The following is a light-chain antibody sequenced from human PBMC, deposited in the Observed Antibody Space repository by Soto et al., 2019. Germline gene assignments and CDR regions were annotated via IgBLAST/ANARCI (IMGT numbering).Light chain of an antibody. V-gene: IGLV2-14*03. J-gene: IGLJ1*01. Sequence: QSVLTQPASVSGSPGQSITISCTGTSSDVGGYNYVSWYQHHPGKAPKLSIYDVSNRPSGVSNRFSGSKSDNTASLTISGLQPEDEADNYCSSYTTSNTRQIVFGTGTKVTVL. CDR2: DVS. CDR3: SSYTTSNTRQIV. CDR1: SSDVGGYNY.